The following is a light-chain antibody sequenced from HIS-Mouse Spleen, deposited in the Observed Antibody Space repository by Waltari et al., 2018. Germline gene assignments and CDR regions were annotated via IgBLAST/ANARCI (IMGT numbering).Light chain of an antibody. CDR1: SSHIGAGYD. CDR2: GNS. Sequence: QSVLTQPPSVSGAPGQRVTISCTGSSSHIGAGYDVPWYHQLPGTAPKRLIYGNSNRPSGVPDRFSGSKSGTSASLAITGLQAEDEADYYCQSYDSSLSGWVFGGGTKLTVL. V-gene: IGLV1-40*01. J-gene: IGLJ3*02. CDR3: QSYDSSLSGWV.